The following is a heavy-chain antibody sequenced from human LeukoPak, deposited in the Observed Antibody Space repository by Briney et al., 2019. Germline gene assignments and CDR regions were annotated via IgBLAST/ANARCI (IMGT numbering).Heavy chain of an antibody. CDR3: ARQKLHCSSWYWYYYGMDV. D-gene: IGHD6-13*01. V-gene: IGHV4-59*08. CDR1: GGSISSYY. Sequence: SETLSLTCTVSGGSISSYYWSWIRQPPGKGLEWIGYIYYSGSTNYNPSLKSRVTISVDTSKNQFSLKLSSVTAADTAVYYCARQKLHCSSWYWYYYGMDVWGQGTTVTVSS. J-gene: IGHJ6*02. CDR2: IYYSGST.